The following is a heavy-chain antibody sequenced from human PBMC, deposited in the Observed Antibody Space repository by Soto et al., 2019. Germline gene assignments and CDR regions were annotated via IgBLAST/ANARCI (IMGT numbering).Heavy chain of an antibody. CDR1: GFTFSSYA. CDR2: ISGSGGST. Sequence: EVQLLESGGGLVQPGGSLRLSCAASGFTFSSYAMNWVRQAPGKGLEWVSAISGSGGSTYYADSVKGRFTISRDNSKNTLDLQMNSLKAEDTAVYYCAKDRAPVVLRGEDYWGQGTLVTVSS. J-gene: IGHJ4*02. V-gene: IGHV3-23*01. CDR3: AKDRAPVVLRGEDY. D-gene: IGHD3-10*01.